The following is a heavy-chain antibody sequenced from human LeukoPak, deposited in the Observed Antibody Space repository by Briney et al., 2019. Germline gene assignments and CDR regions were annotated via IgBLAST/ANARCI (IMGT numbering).Heavy chain of an antibody. D-gene: IGHD3/OR15-3a*01. CDR1: GGSFSDYY. V-gene: IGHV4-34*01. CDR2: INHSGST. Sequence: SETLSLTCAVYGGSFSDYYWSWIRQPPGKGLEWIGEINHSGSTNYNPSLKSRVTISVDTSKNQFSLKLSSVTAADTAVYYCAIGPRQKRGLSTYWGQGTLVTVSS. CDR3: AIGPRQKRGLSTY. J-gene: IGHJ4*02.